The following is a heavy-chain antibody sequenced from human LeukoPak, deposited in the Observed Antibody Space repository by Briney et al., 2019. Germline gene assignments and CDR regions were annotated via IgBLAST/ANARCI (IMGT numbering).Heavy chain of an antibody. Sequence: ASVKVSCKASGYTFTGYYMHWVRQAPGQGLEWMGRINPNSGGTNYAQEFQGRVTMTRDTSISTAYMELSRLRSDDTAVYYCAGGRYYDILTDHFDYWGQGTLVTVSS. V-gene: IGHV1-2*06. CDR1: GYTFTGYY. CDR2: INPNSGGT. D-gene: IGHD3-9*01. CDR3: AGGRYYDILTDHFDY. J-gene: IGHJ4*02.